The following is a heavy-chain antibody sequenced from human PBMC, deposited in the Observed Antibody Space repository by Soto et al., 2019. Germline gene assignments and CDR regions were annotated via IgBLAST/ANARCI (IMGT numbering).Heavy chain of an antibody. CDR2: ISAYNGNT. J-gene: IGHJ5*02. CDR1: GYTFTSDV. D-gene: IGHD6-19*01. Sequence: SVKPSCKAAGYTFTSDVIGWVLLDPGQGLEWMGWISAYNGNTNYAQKLQGRVTMTTDTSTSTAYMELRSLRSDDTAVYYCARDGPFQISSGWYIGWFDPWGQGTLVTVSS. V-gene: IGHV1-18*01. CDR3: ARDGPFQISSGWYIGWFDP.